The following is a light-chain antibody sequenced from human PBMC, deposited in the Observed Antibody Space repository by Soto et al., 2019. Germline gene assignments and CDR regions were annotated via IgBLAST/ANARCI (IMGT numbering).Light chain of an antibody. CDR1: QSVSIDY. CDR3: QQYGSSPPIT. Sequence: VLTQSPGTLSLSPGERATLSCRASQSVSIDYLAWYQQKPGQAPRLLIYGTSSRATGIPDRFSGSGSGTDFTLTISRLEAEDFAVYYCQQYGSSPPITFGQGTRLEIK. V-gene: IGKV3-20*01. J-gene: IGKJ5*01. CDR2: GTS.